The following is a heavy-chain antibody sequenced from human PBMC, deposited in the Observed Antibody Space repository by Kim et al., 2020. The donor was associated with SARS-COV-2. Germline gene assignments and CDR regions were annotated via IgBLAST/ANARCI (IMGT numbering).Heavy chain of an antibody. CDR3: ARDPKVIVVVVATYYYYYGMDV. V-gene: IGHV1-46*01. D-gene: IGHD2-15*01. CDR1: GYTFTSYY. CDR2: INPSGGST. J-gene: IGHJ6*02. Sequence: ASVKVSCKASGYTFTSYYMHWVRQAPGQGLEWMGIINPSGGSTSYAQKFQGRVTMTRDTSTSTVYMELSSLRSEDTAVYYCARDPKVIVVVVATYYYYYGMDVWGQGTTGTVSS.